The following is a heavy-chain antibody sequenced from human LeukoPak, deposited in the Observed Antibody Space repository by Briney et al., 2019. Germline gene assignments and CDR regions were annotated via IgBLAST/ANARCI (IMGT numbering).Heavy chain of an antibody. J-gene: IGHJ4*02. CDR2: ISYDGSNK. Sequence: GGSLRLSCAASGFTFSSYGMHWVRQAPGKGLEWVAVISYDGSNKYYADSVKGRFTISRDNSKNTLYLQMNSLRAEDTAVYYCANLYRGSGCDYDYWGQGTQVTVSS. CDR3: ANLYRGSGCDYDY. CDR1: GFTFSSYG. D-gene: IGHD5-12*01. V-gene: IGHV3-30*18.